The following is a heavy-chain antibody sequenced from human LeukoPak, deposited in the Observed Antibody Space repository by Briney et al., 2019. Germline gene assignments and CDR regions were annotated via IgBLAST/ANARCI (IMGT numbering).Heavy chain of an antibody. J-gene: IGHJ4*02. CDR1: GGTFSSYA. D-gene: IGHD6-19*01. CDR3: ARDQRYMAVAGTEDYFDY. CDR2: IIPILGIA. V-gene: IGHV1-69*04. Sequence: SVKVSCKASGGTFSSYAISWVRQAPGQGLEWMGRIIPILGIANYAQKFQGRVTITADKSTSTAYMELSSLRSEDTAVYCCARDQRYMAVAGTEDYFDYWGQGTLVTVSS.